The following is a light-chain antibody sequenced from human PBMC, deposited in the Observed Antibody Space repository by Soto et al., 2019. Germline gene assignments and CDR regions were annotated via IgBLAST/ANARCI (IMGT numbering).Light chain of an antibody. CDR2: KAS. Sequence: DIQMTQSPSTLSASVGDRVTITCRASQSISSWLTWYQQKAGQAPQLLIYKASIVESGVPSRFSGSGSGTEFTRTISSLQPDDSATYYCQQYSYFATFGQGTRVEVK. V-gene: IGKV1-5*03. J-gene: IGKJ1*01. CDR1: QSISSW. CDR3: QQYSYFAT.